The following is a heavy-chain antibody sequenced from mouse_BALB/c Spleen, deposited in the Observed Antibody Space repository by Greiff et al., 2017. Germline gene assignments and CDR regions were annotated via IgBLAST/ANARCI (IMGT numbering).Heavy chain of an antibody. CDR2: IWGDGST. D-gene: IGHD2-3*01. J-gene: IGHJ3*01. CDR3: AKPPIYDGYYPAWFAY. V-gene: IGHV2-6-6*01. Sequence: VQVVESGPGLVAPSQSLSITCTVSGFSLTNSGVHWVRQSPGKGLEWLGVIWGDGSTNYNSAFKSRLSISKDNSKSQVFLKMNSLQTDDTARYYCAKPPIYDGYYPAWFAYWGQGTLVTVSA. CDR1: GFSLTNSG.